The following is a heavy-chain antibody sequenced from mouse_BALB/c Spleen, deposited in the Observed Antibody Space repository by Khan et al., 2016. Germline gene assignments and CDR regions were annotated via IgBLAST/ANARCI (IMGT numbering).Heavy chain of an antibody. Sequence: EVKLLESGGGLVHPGGSLKLSCAASGFDFSRYWMSWVRQAPGKGLEWIGEINPDSYTINYTPSLKDKFIISRDNAKHTLYLQMSKVRSEDTALYYCASAGYYGYLAYWGQGTLVTVSA. J-gene: IGHJ3*01. CDR3: ASAGYYGYLAY. D-gene: IGHD1-1*01. CDR1: GFDFSRYW. V-gene: IGHV4-1*02. CDR2: INPDSYTI.